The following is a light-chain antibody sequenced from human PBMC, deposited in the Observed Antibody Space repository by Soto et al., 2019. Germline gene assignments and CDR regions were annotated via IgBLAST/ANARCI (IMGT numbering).Light chain of an antibody. J-gene: IGKJ1*01. V-gene: IGKV1-5*01. CDR1: HIISCW. Sequence: PSLSPLSSSLFDTFTITFLSIHIISCWLAWHQQKPGKSPKLLIYDGSALKIFVPPRFSGSGSGTEFTLTISSLQPEDFATYYCQQYDSFSVTFGQGTKVDIK. CDR3: QQYDSFSVT. CDR2: DGS.